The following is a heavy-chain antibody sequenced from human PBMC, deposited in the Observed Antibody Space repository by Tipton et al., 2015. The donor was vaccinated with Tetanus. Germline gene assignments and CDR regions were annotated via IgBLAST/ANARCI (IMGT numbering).Heavy chain of an antibody. D-gene: IGHD2-15*01. CDR3: ARVRRGCSGGGCYSSFDP. CDR2: ISHRGST. CDR1: GGSISSGTYY. Sequence: LRLSCTVSGGSISSGTYYWGWIRQPPGKGLEWIGYISHRGSTNYNPSLKSRVTMSVDTSKNQFSLRLSSVTAADTAVYYCARVRRGCSGGGCYSSFDPWGQGSLVIVSS. V-gene: IGHV4-61*01. J-gene: IGHJ5*02.